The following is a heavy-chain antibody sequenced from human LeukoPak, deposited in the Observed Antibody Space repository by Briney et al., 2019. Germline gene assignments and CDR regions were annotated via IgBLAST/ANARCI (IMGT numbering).Heavy chain of an antibody. V-gene: IGHV4-31*03. CDR2: IYYSGST. J-gene: IGHJ2*01. Sequence: PSQTLSLTCTVSGGSISSGGYYWSWIRQHPGKGLEWIGYIYYSGSTYYNPSLKSRVTISVDKSKNQFSLKLSSVTAADTAVYYCARVRGYGDYRIWYFDLWGRGTLVTVSS. CDR1: GGSISSGGYY. D-gene: IGHD4-17*01. CDR3: ARVRGYGDYRIWYFDL.